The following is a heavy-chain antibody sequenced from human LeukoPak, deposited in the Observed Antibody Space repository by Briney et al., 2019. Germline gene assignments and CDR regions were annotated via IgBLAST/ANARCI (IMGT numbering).Heavy chain of an antibody. CDR2: ITTDGSDS. CDR3: ATSKDGLGDY. V-gene: IGHV3-74*01. Sequence: GGSLRLSCEVSGFAFSAYWMSWVRQSPGKGLEWVSRITTDGSDSGYADPVKGRFTVSRDNAKNTLYLQMNSLRVEDTAMYYCATSKDGLGDYWGRGTLVTVSS. CDR1: GFAFSAYW. D-gene: IGHD3/OR15-3a*01. J-gene: IGHJ4*02.